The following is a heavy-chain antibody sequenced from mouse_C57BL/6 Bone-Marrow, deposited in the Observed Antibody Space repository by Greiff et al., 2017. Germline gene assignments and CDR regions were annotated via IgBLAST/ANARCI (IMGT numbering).Heavy chain of an antibody. CDR3: TRCYGSSYDWYFDV. CDR1: GYTFTDYE. Sequence: VQLQQFGAELVRPGASVTLSCKASGYTFTDYEMHWVKQTPVHGLEWIGAIDPETGGTAYNQKFKGKAILTADKSSSTAYMELRSLTSEDSAVHYCTRCYGSSYDWYFDVWGTGTTVTVSS. J-gene: IGHJ1*03. V-gene: IGHV1-15*01. CDR2: IDPETGGT. D-gene: IGHD1-1*01.